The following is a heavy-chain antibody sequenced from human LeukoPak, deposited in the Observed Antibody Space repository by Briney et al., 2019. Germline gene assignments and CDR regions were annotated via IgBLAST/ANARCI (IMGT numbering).Heavy chain of an antibody. CDR1: GFTFSSYA. CDR3: AKDQGLGYCSGGSCYPVDY. Sequence: GGSLRLSCAASGFTFSSYAMSWVRQAPGTGPEWVSAISGNGGSTYYADSVKGRFTISRDNSKNTLYLQMNSLRAEDTAVYYCAKDQGLGYCSGGSCYPVDYWGQGTLVTVSS. D-gene: IGHD2-15*01. CDR2: ISGNGGST. V-gene: IGHV3-23*01. J-gene: IGHJ4*02.